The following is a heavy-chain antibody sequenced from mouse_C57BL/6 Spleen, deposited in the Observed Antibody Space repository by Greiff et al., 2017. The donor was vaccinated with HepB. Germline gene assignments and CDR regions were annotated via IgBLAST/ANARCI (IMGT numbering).Heavy chain of an antibody. D-gene: IGHD2-3*01. CDR2: IDPENGDT. CDR3: TTLGYDGYYVDY. Sequence: VQLQQSGAELVRPGASVKLSCTASGFNIKDDYMHWVKQRPEQGLEWIGWIDPENGDTEYASKFQGKATITADTSSNTAYLQLSSLTSEDTAVYYCTTLGYDGYYVDYWGQGTTLTVSS. J-gene: IGHJ2*01. V-gene: IGHV14-4*01. CDR1: GFNIKDDY.